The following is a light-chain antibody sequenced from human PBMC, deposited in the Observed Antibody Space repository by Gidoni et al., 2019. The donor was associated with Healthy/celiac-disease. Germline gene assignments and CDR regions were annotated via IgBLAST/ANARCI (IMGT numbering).Light chain of an antibody. Sequence: DIQMTQSPSTLSASVGDRVTITCRASQSISSWLAWYQQKPGKAPKLLIYKASSLESGVPSRFSGSGSGTAFTLTISSLQPDDFATYYCQQYNSYSCTFGQGTKLEIK. V-gene: IGKV1-5*03. CDR3: QQYNSYSCT. CDR2: KAS. J-gene: IGKJ2*02. CDR1: QSISSW.